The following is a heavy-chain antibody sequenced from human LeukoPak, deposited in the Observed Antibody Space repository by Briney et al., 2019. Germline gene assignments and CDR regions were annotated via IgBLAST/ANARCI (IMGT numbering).Heavy chain of an antibody. CDR3: STAVYTSGLDY. Sequence: GGSLRLTCAASGFTFSNAWMNWVRQAPGKGLEWVGRIKTKTDGGTTDYAAPVKGRFTISRDDSKNTLYLQMNSLKTEDTAVYYCSTAVYTSGLDYWGQGTLVTVSS. CDR2: IKTKTDGGTT. CDR1: GFTFSNAW. V-gene: IGHV3-15*01. J-gene: IGHJ4*02. D-gene: IGHD6-19*01.